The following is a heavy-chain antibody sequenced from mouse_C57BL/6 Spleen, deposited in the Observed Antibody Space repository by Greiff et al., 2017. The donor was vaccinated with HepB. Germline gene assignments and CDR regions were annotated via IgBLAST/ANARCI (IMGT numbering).Heavy chain of an antibody. CDR1: GYTFTDYY. J-gene: IGHJ3*01. D-gene: IGHD2-5*01. CDR2: INPNNGGT. CDR3: ARADSTIAY. Sequence: VQLQQSGPELVKPGASVKISCKASGYTFTDYYMNWVKQSHGKSLEWIGDINPNNGGTSYNQKFKGKATLTVDKSSSTAYMELRSLTSEDSAVYYCARADSTIAYWGQGTLVTASA. V-gene: IGHV1-26*01.